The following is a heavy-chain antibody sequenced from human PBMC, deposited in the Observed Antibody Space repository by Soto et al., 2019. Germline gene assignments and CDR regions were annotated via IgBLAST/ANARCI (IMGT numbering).Heavy chain of an antibody. CDR3: ARDLGAFNYGSAYFDY. Sequence: GGALRLSCAPSGFTFSTYGMHWVRQAPGKGLEWVAVIWYDGSNQYYADSVKGRFTISRDNSKNMLYLQMNSLRAEDTAVYYCARDLGAFNYGSAYFDYWGQVTPVPV. D-gene: IGHD3-10*01. CDR2: IWYDGSNQ. V-gene: IGHV3-33*01. J-gene: IGHJ4*02. CDR1: GFTFSTYG.